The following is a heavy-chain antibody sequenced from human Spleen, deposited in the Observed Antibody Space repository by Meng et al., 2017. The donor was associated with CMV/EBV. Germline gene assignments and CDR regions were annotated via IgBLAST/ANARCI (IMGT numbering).Heavy chain of an antibody. J-gene: IGHJ4*02. Sequence: GTVNRITISGLRQAPGQGLEWMGRIIPILGVAISAQKFQGRVTITADDSTRTAYMQLNSLRSEDTAVYYCARTYCSSGSCYVGYFDSWGQGTLVTVSS. V-gene: IGHV1-69*02. CDR3: ARTYCSSGSCYVGYFDS. D-gene: IGHD2-15*01. CDR2: IIPILGVA. CDR1: GTVNRIT.